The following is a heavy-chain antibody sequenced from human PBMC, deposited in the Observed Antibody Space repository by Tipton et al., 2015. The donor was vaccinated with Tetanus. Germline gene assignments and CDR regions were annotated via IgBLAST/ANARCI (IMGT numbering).Heavy chain of an antibody. CDR2: INHSGTA. Sequence: TLSLTCAVSGGSFSDFYWSWIRQVPGQGLEWLGEINHSGTANKNPSPKSRVSMSVDSSNNQFSLRLDSVTAADRGVYFCARRRYQWNRGGFDIWGQGTLVTVSS. CDR3: ARRRYQWNRGGFDI. J-gene: IGHJ3*02. D-gene: IGHD1-20*01. V-gene: IGHV4-34*01. CDR1: GGSFSDFY.